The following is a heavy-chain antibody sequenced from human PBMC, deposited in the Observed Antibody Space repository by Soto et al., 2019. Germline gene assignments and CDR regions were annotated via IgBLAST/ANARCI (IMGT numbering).Heavy chain of an antibody. CDR1: GFSLSTSGVG. D-gene: IGHD4-17*01. V-gene: IGHV2-5*02. J-gene: IGHJ4*02. Sequence: QITLKESGPTLVKPTQTLTLTCTFSGFSLSTSGVGVGWIRQPPGKALEWLAPIYWDDDKRYSPSLKSRLTITKDTSKNQVVLTMTNMDPVDTATYYCAHRDDYGGNFYFDYWGQGTLVTVSS. CDR2: IYWDDDK. CDR3: AHRDDYGGNFYFDY.